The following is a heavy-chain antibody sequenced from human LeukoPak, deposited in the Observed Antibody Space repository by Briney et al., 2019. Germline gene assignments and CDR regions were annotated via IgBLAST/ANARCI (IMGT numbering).Heavy chain of an antibody. Sequence: PSETLSLTCTVSGGAISSYHWSWIRQSAGKGLEWIGHVYSTGNTKYNPSLKSRVTISADTSKNQISLRLRSVTAADTAMFYCARDGDAVSAAIAGAFDLWGRGTMVTVSS. CDR1: GGAISSYH. V-gene: IGHV4-4*07. D-gene: IGHD2-2*01. CDR2: VYSTGNT. J-gene: IGHJ3*01. CDR3: ARDGDAVSAAIAGAFDL.